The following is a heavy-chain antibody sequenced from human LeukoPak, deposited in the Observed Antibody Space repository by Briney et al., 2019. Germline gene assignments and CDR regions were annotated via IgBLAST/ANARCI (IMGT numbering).Heavy chain of an antibody. CDR2: ISSSSYI. Sequence: GGSLRLSCAASGFTFSSYSMNWVRQAPGKGLEWVSPISSSSYIYYADSVKGRFTISRDNAKNSLYLQMNSLRAEDTAVYYCARDGYGENDYWGQGTLVTVSS. V-gene: IGHV3-21*01. D-gene: IGHD4-17*01. CDR3: ARDGYGENDY. J-gene: IGHJ4*02. CDR1: GFTFSSYS.